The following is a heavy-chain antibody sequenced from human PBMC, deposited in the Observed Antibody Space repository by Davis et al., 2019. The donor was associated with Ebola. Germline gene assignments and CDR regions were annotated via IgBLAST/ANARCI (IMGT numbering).Heavy chain of an antibody. D-gene: IGHD1-26*01. Sequence: GGSLRLSCAASGFTFSSYGMHWVRQAPGKGLEWVSYISSSSSTIYYADSVKGRFTISRDNAKNSLYLQMNSLRDEDTAVYYCARDHSMGFDYYYYGMDVWGQGTTVTVSS. CDR2: ISSSSSTI. CDR3: ARDHSMGFDYYYYGMDV. CDR1: GFTFSSYG. J-gene: IGHJ6*02. V-gene: IGHV3-48*02.